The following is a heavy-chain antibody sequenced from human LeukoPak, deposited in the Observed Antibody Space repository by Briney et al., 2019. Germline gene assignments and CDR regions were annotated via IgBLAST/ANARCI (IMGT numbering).Heavy chain of an antibody. D-gene: IGHD3-10*01. J-gene: IGHJ6*04. CDR3: ARAPPRRLLWFGMDV. CDR2: IKQDGSEK. CDR1: GFTFSSYW. V-gene: IGHV3-7*03. Sequence: GGSLRLSCAASGFTFSSYWMSWVRQAPGKGLEWVANIKQDGSEKYYVDSVKGRFTISRDNAKNSLYLQMNSLRAEDRAVYYCARAPPRRLLWFGMDVWGKGTTVTVSS.